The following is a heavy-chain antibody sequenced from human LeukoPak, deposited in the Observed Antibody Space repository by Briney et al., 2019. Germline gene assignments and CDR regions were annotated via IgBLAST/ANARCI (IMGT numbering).Heavy chain of an antibody. CDR1: GNSFGDYY. CDR2: IYTSGST. J-gene: IGHJ5*02. CDR3: TRDTGTTGEVKFDP. D-gene: IGHD4-17*01. Sequence: SETLSLTCTVSGNSFGDYYWSWIRQPAGKGLEGIGRIYTSGSTTYNPSLKSRVTMSVDTSKSQFSLNLMSVTAADTAVYYCTRDTGTTGEVKFDPWGQGTLVTVSS. V-gene: IGHV4-4*07.